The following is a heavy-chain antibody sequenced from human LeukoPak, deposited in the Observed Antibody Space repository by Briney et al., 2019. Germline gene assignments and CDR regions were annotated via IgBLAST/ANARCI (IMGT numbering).Heavy chain of an antibody. D-gene: IGHD3-9*01. V-gene: IGHV3-30*03. Sequence: GGSLRLSCAASGFTFSSDWMSWVRQAPGKGLEWVAFMLYDGSNEYYAESVKGRFTISRDNAKNSLYLQMNSLRAEDTAVYYCARDQRRYYDILTGNFDYWGQGTLVTVSS. CDR2: MLYDGSNE. J-gene: IGHJ4*02. CDR3: ARDQRRYYDILTGNFDY. CDR1: GFTFSSDW.